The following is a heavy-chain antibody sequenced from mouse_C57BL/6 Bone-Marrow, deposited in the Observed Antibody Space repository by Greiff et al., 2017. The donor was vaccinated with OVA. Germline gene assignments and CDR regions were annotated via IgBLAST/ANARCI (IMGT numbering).Heavy chain of an antibody. D-gene: IGHD1-1*01. Sequence: QVQLQQPGAELVKPGASVKMSCKASGYTFTSYWITWVKQRPGQGLEWIGDIYPGSGSTNYNEKFKSKATLTVDTSSRTAYMQLSSLTSEDSAVYYCARDGTTVVARKFAYWGQGTLVTVSA. CDR3: ARDGTTVVARKFAY. CDR2: IYPGSGST. CDR1: GYTFTSYW. J-gene: IGHJ3*01. V-gene: IGHV1-55*01.